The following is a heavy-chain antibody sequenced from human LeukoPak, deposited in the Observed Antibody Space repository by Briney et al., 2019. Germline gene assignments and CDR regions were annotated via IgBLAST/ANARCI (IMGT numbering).Heavy chain of an antibody. J-gene: IGHJ4*02. D-gene: IGHD5-18*01. V-gene: IGHV3-23*01. Sequence: QAGGTLRLSCAASGFTLSSCAMSWVRQAPGKGLEWVSAVSGSGGNTHDADSVRGRFTISRDNSKNTLYLQMNSLRAEDTAVYYCAKTLGYNYGYVENWGQGTLVTVSS. CDR2: VSGSGGNT. CDR3: AKTLGYNYGYVEN. CDR1: GFTLSSCA.